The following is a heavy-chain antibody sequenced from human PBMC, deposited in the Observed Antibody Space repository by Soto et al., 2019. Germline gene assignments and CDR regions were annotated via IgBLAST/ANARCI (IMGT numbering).Heavy chain of an antibody. CDR1: GYTLTTYG. Sequence: QVQLVQSGAEVKEPGASVKVSCKASGYTLTTYGITWVRQAPGQGLEWMGWISAYNGNTNYAQKLQGRVTMTTDTSTNPAYMALRSLRSDDTAVYYCARDIVGQQLGDWGQGTLVTVSS. D-gene: IGHD6-13*01. CDR2: ISAYNGNT. J-gene: IGHJ4*02. CDR3: ARDIVGQQLGD. V-gene: IGHV1-18*01.